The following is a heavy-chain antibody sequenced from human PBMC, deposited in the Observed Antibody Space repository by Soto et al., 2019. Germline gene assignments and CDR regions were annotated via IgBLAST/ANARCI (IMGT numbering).Heavy chain of an antibody. J-gene: IGHJ2*01. CDR3: AKTQPFRWYYDL. V-gene: IGHV3-23*01. CDR2: ISSSGGNK. CDR1: GFTFSSYA. Sequence: EVQLLESGGGLVQPGGSLRLSCAASGFTFSSYAMTWVRQAPGKGLEWVSVISSSGGNKYYADSVKGRFSISRDDSKNTVYLQMSSLRAEDTALYYCAKTQPFRWYYDLWGRGTLVTVSS.